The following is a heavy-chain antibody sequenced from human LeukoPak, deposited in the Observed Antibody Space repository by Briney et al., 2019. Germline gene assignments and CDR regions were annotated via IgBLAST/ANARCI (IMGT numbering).Heavy chain of an antibody. CDR1: GGSISSSSYY. V-gene: IGHV4-39*07. Sequence: SETLSLTCTVSGGSISSSSYYWGWIRQPPGKGLEWIGSIYYSGSTYYNPSLKSRVTISVDTSKNQFSLKLSSVTAADTAVYYCARGWIQLWSRNWFDPWGQGTLVTVSS. J-gene: IGHJ5*02. CDR3: ARGWIQLWSRNWFDP. D-gene: IGHD5-18*01. CDR2: IYYSGST.